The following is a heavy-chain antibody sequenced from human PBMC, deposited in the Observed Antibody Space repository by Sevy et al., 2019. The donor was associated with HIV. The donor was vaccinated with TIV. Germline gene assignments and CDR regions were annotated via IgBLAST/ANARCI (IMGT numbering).Heavy chain of an antibody. Sequence: SETLSLTCTVSGGSISSFYWNWIRQSPGKGLEWIGYISYSGSTNYNPSLKIRVTISVDTSKNQFSLKLSSVTAADTAVYYCARGIFSYGYWREFDYWGRGNLVTVSS. CDR3: ARGIFSYGYWREFDY. V-gene: IGHV4-59*01. CDR2: ISYSGST. J-gene: IGHJ4*02. CDR1: GGSISSFY. D-gene: IGHD5-18*01.